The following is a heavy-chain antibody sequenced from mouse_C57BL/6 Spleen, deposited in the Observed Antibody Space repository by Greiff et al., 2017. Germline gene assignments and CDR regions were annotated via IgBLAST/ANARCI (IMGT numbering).Heavy chain of an antibody. J-gene: IGHJ3*01. V-gene: IGHV1-39*01. CDR2: INPNYGTT. CDR3: ARSERGYYSNSVWFAY. CDR1: GYSFTDYN. D-gene: IGHD2-5*01. Sequence: LVEPGASVKISCKASGYSFTDYNMNWVKQSNGKSLEWIGVINPNYGTTSYNQKFKGKATLTVDQSSSTAYMQLNSLTSEDSAVYYCARSERGYYSNSVWFAYWGQGTLVTVSA.